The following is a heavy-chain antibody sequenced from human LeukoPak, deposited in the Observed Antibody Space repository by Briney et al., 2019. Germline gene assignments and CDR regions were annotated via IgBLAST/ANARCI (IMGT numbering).Heavy chain of an antibody. CDR1: GGSFSGYY. J-gene: IGHJ4*02. CDR2: INHSGGT. D-gene: IGHD6-13*01. Sequence: KPSETLSLTCAVYGGSFSGYYWSWIRQPPGKGLEWIGEINHSGGTNYNPSLKSRVTISVDTSKNQFSLKLSSVTAADTAVYYCALVIAAAGTFDYWGQGTLVTVSS. CDR3: ALVIAAAGTFDY. V-gene: IGHV4-34*01.